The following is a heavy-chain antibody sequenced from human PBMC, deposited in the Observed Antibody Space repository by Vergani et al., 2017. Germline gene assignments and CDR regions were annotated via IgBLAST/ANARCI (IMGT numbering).Heavy chain of an antibody. V-gene: IGHV4-39*01. CDR3: ASPDSTRGPRLGYFDL. Sequence: QLQLQESGPGLVKPSETLSLTCTVSGVSIGSNSYYWGWIRQPPGKGLEWIGTIYYTGTTYYNEAHKSRLTISVDTSKNQFSLNLTSVTAADTAVYYCASPDSTRGPRLGYFDLWGRGTLVTVSS. D-gene: IGHD2-21*01. CDR1: GVSIGSNSYY. J-gene: IGHJ2*01. CDR2: IYYTGTT.